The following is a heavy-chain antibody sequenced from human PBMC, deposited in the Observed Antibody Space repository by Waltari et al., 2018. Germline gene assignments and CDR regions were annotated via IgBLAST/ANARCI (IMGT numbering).Heavy chain of an antibody. CDR1: GGSISSGGYY. CDR2: IYYSGST. J-gene: IGHJ3*02. CDR3: ARGYYDILTGYYNAFDI. Sequence: QVQLQESGPGLVKPSQTLSLTCTVSGGSISSGGYYWSWIRQHPGKGLEWIGYIYYSGSTYYNPSLKSRVTISVDTSKSQFSLKLSSVTAADTAVYYCARGYYDILTGYYNAFDIWGQGTMVTVSS. D-gene: IGHD3-9*01. V-gene: IGHV4-31*03.